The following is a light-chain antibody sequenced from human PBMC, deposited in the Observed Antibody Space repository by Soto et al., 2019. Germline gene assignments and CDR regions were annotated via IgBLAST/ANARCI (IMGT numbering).Light chain of an antibody. Sequence: QAAQGQSGSLPGSPGHLITIACSGTSSHIGGYNVVSWYQQHPGKAPKVIIYEAIKRPSGVSNRFSGSISGTTASLTISGLQADDEADYYCCSYGGQTNHVFGSGTKVTVL. CDR1: SSHIGGYNV. CDR2: EAI. V-gene: IGLV2-23*01. CDR3: CSYGGQTNHV. J-gene: IGLJ1*01.